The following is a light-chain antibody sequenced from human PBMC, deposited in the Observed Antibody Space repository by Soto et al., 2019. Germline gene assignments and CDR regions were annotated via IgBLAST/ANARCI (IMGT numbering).Light chain of an antibody. Sequence: IQMTQSPSSLSAFVGDRVTITCRASQDIGNFLAWYQQKPGKVPKLLIYAASTLQSGVPSRFSGSGSGTDFTLTISSLQPDDFATYYCQQYNPYSPWTFGQGTKVDI. J-gene: IGKJ1*01. CDR3: QQYNPYSPWT. CDR2: AAS. CDR1: QDIGNF. V-gene: IGKV1-27*01.